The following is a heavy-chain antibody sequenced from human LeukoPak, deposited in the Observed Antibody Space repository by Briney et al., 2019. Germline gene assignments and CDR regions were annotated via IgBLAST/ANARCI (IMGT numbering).Heavy chain of an antibody. CDR1: GYTFTSYG. CDR3: ARLYGGETEFDY. Sequence: ASVKISCKASGYTFTSYGISWVRQAPGQGLEWMGWISAYNGNTNYAQRLQGRVTMTTDTSTSTAYMELRSLRSDDTAVYYCARLYGGETEFDYWGQGTLVTVSS. CDR2: ISAYNGNT. V-gene: IGHV1-18*01. J-gene: IGHJ4*02. D-gene: IGHD4-23*01.